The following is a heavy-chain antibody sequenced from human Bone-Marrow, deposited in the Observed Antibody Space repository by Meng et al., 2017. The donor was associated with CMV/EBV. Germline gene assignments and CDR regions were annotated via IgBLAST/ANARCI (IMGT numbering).Heavy chain of an antibody. J-gene: IGHJ3*02. D-gene: IGHD3-10*01. CDR3: ARDRGITMVRGVIIGAFDI. CDR2: ISSSSSYI. V-gene: IGHV3-21*01. Sequence: ETLSLTCAASGFTFSSYSMNWVRQAPGKGLEWVSSISSSSSYIYYADSVKGRFTISRDNSKNTLYLQMNSLRAEDTAVYYCARDRGITMVRGVIIGAFDIWGQGKMVNVTS. CDR1: GFTFSSYS.